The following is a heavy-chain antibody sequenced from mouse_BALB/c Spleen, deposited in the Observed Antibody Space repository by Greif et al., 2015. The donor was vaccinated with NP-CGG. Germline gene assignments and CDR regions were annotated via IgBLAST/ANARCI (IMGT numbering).Heavy chain of an antibody. CDR1: GYTFTSYW. CDR2: INPSNGRT. Sequence: QVQLQQSGAELVKPGASVKLSCKASGYTFTSYWMHWVKQRPGQGLEWIGEINPSNGRTNYDEKFKSKATLTVDKSSSAAYMQLSSLTSEDSAVYYCARRGNYGYYYAMDYWGQGTSVTVSS. J-gene: IGHJ4*01. V-gene: IGHV1S81*02. CDR3: ARRGNYGYYYAMDY. D-gene: IGHD2-1*01.